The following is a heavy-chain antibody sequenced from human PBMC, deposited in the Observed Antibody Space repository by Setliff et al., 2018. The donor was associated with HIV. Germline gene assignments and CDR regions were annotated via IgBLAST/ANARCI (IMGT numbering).Heavy chain of an antibody. V-gene: IGHV4-38-2*02. J-gene: IGHJ5*02. D-gene: IGHD2-8*01. CDR3: ARDAPTVYASGWFDP. Sequence: SETLSLTCAVSGYSISSGFYWGWIRQPPGKGLEWIGSIYHSGSTYYNPSLRSRVTISVDTSKNQFSLKLSSVTAADTAVYYCARDAPTVYASGWFDPWGQGTLVTVSS. CDR2: IYHSGST. CDR1: GYSISSGFY.